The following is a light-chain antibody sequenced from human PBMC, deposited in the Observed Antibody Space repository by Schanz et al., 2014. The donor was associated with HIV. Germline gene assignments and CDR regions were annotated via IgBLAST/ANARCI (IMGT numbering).Light chain of an antibody. CDR1: SSDVGGYNY. CDR2: DVN. Sequence: QSALTQPPSASGSPGQSVTISCTGTSSDVGGYNYVSWYQQHPGKAPKLMIYDVNYRPSGVSNRFSGSKSDNTASLTISGLQPEDEADYYCISYTSDTVLFGGGTKLTVL. CDR3: ISYTSDTVL. V-gene: IGLV2-14*03. J-gene: IGLJ2*01.